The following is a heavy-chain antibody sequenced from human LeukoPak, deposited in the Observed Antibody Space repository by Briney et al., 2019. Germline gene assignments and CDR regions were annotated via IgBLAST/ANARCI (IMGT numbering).Heavy chain of an antibody. J-gene: IGHJ4*02. Sequence: SVKVSCKASGGTFSSYTISWVRQAPGQGLEWMGRIIPILGIASYAQKFQGRVTITADKSTSTAYMELSSLRSEDTAVYYCAEGRGSIAIGFDYWGQGTLVTVSS. CDR2: IIPILGIA. CDR1: GGTFSSYT. D-gene: IGHD2-21*01. CDR3: AEGRGSIAIGFDY. V-gene: IGHV1-69*02.